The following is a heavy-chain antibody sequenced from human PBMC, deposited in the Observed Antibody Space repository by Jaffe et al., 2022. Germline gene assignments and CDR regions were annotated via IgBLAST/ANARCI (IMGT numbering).Heavy chain of an antibody. CDR3: ARRGRYYDILTGYYAHDFDY. D-gene: IGHD3-9*01. J-gene: IGHJ4*02. CDR2: IYPGDSDT. Sequence: EVQLVQSGAEVKKPGESLKISCKGSGYSFTSYWIGWVRQMPGKGLEWMGIIYPGDSDTRYSPSFQGQVTISADKSISTAYLQWSSLKASDTAMYYCARRGRYYDILTGYYAHDFDYWGQGTLVTVSS. V-gene: IGHV5-51*03. CDR1: GYSFTSYW.